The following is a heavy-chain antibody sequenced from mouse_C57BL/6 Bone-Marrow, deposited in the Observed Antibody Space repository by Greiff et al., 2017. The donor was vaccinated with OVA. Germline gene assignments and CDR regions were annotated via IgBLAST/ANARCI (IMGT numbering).Heavy chain of an antibody. D-gene: IGHD2-4*01. CDR1: GFTFSSYA. V-gene: IGHV5-4*01. CDR2: ISDGGSYT. J-gene: IGHJ2*01. Sequence: EVKLVESGGGLVKPGGSLKLSCAASGFTFSSYAMSWVRQTPEKRLEWVATISDGGSYTYYPDNVKGRFTIFRDNAKNNLYLQMSHLKSEDTAMYYCARDQYDYDKGYWGQGTTLTVSS. CDR3: ARDQYDYDKGY.